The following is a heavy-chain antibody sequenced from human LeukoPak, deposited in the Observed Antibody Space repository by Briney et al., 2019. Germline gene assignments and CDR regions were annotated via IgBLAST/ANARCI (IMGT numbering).Heavy chain of an antibody. CDR1: GYTFTSYA. D-gene: IGHD6-19*01. V-gene: IGHV1-3*01. CDR2: INAGNGNT. Sequence: GASVKVSCKASGYTFTSYAMHWVRQAPGQRLEWMGWINAGNGNTKYSQKFQGRVTITRDTSASTAYMELSSLRSEDTAVYYCARDLESSQWLVGPTDGIQHWGQGTLVTVSS. CDR3: ARDLESSQWLVGPTDGIQH. J-gene: IGHJ1*01.